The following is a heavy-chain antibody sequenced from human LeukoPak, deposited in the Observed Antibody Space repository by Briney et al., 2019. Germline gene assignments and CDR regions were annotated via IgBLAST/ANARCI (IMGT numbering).Heavy chain of an antibody. Sequence: SETLSLTCAVYGGSFSGYYWSWIRQPPGKGLEWIGEINHSGSTNYNPSLKSRVTISVDTSKTQFSLKLSSVTAADTAVYYCARGLSISRYSSSWYRGDHYYYMDVWGKGTTVTVSS. CDR2: INHSGST. J-gene: IGHJ6*03. D-gene: IGHD6-13*01. CDR3: ARGLSISRYSSSWYRGDHYYYMDV. CDR1: GGSFSGYY. V-gene: IGHV4-34*01.